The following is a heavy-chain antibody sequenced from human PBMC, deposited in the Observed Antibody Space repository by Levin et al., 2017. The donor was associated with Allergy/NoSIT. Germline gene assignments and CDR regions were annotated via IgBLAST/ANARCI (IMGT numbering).Heavy chain of an antibody. CDR2: ISGSGGST. CDR1: GFTFSSYA. Sequence: GGSLRLSCAASGFTFSSYAMSWVRQAPGKGLEWVSAISGSGGSTYYADSVKGRFTISRDNSKNTLYLQMNSLRAEDTAVYYCAKDHAPYDSSGYYGDWGQGTLVTVSS. CDR3: AKDHAPYDSSGYYGD. V-gene: IGHV3-23*01. D-gene: IGHD3-22*01. J-gene: IGHJ4*02.